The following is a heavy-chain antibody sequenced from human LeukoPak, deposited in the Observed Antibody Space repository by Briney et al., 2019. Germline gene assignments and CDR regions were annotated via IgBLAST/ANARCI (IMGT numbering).Heavy chain of an antibody. CDR1: GFTFSSYS. CDR3: ARDNIDYDSSGYYDY. Sequence: GGSLRLSCAASGFTFSSYSMNWVRQAPGKGLEWVSSISSSSSYIYYADSVKGRFTISRDNAKNSLYLQMNSLRAEDTAVYYCARDNIDYDSSGYYDYWGQGTLVTVSS. D-gene: IGHD3-22*01. V-gene: IGHV3-21*01. J-gene: IGHJ4*02. CDR2: ISSSSSYI.